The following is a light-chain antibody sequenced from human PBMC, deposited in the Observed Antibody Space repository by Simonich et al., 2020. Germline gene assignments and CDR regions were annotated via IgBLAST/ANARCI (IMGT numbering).Light chain of an antibody. CDR3: AAWDDSLSGSWV. V-gene: IGLV1-47*01. CDR1: SSNIGRTY. Sequence: QSVLTQPPSASGTPGQRVTISCSGSSSNIGRTYVYWSQPLPGTAPKLLIYRNNQRHSGVPDRFSGSKSGTSASLAISGLRSEDEADYYCAAWDDSLSGSWVFGGGTKLTVL. CDR2: RNN. J-gene: IGLJ3*02.